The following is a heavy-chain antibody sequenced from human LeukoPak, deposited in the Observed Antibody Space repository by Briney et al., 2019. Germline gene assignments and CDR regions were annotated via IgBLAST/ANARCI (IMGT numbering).Heavy chain of an antibody. CDR2: IIPIFGTA. CDR1: GGTFSSYA. Sequence: ASVKVSCKASGGTFSSYAISWVRQAPGQGLEWMGGIIPIFGTANYAQKFQGRVTITADKSTSTAYMELSSLRSEDTAVYYCARDRRDGYNALLNWGQGTLVTVSS. D-gene: IGHD5-24*01. V-gene: IGHV1-69*06. CDR3: ARDRRDGYNALLN. J-gene: IGHJ4*02.